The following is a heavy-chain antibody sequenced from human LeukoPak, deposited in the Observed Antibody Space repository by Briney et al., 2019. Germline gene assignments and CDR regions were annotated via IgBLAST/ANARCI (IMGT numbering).Heavy chain of an antibody. CDR1: GFTFSSYS. CDR3: ARDRVDCSGGSCLFGYYYYYMDV. CDR2: ISGGST. Sequence: GGSLRLSCAASGFTFSSYSMNWVRQAPGKGLEWVSSISGGSTYYADSRKGRFTISRDNSKNTLHLQMNSLRAEDTAVYYCARDRVDCSGGSCLFGYYYYYMDVWGKGTTVTVSS. J-gene: IGHJ6*03. D-gene: IGHD2-15*01. V-gene: IGHV3-38-3*01.